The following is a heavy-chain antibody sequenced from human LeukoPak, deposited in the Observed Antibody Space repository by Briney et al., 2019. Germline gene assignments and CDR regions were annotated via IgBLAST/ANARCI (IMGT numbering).Heavy chain of an antibody. CDR1: GGSISSGSYY. D-gene: IGHD4-23*01. J-gene: IGHJ4*02. CDR3: ARTTHDYGGNAIDY. V-gene: IGHV4-61*02. CDR2: IYTSGST. Sequence: PSETLSLTCTVSGGSISSGSYYWSWIRQPAGKGLEWIGRIYTSGSTNYNPPLKSRVTISVDTSKNQFSLKLSSVTAADTAVYYCARTTHDYGGNAIDYWGQGTLVTVSS.